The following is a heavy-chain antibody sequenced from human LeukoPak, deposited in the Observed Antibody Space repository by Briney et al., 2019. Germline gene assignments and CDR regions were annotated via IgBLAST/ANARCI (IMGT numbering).Heavy chain of an antibody. CDR2: IYYSGST. Sequence: SETLSLTCTVSGGSISSYYWSWIRQPPGKGLEWIGYIYYSGSTNYNPSLKSRVTISVDTSKNQFSLKLSSVTAAGTAVYYCARRSGYDSPFDYWGQGTLVTVSS. J-gene: IGHJ4*02. V-gene: IGHV4-59*08. D-gene: IGHD5-12*01. CDR1: GGSISSYY. CDR3: ARRSGYDSPFDY.